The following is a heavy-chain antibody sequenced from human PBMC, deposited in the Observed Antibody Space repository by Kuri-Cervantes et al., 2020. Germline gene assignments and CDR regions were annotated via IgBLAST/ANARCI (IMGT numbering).Heavy chain of an antibody. CDR3: ATTRGAMVVH. CDR2: IYSGGST. V-gene: IGHV3-NL1*01. Sequence: GESLKISCAASGFTFNSYGMHWVRQAPGKGLEWVSVIYSGGSTYYADSVKGRFTISRDNSKNTLYLQMNSLRAEDTAVYYCATTRGAMVVHWGQGTLVTVSS. D-gene: IGHD5-18*01. J-gene: IGHJ4*02. CDR1: GFTFNSYG.